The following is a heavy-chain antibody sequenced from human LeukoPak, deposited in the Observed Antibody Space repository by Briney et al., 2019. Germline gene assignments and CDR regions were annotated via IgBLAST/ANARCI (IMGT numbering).Heavy chain of an antibody. Sequence: SETLSLTCTVSGDSISSRSYYWGWIRQPPGKGLEWIGSIYYDQTTYYNPSLKSRVIISVDMSKNQFSLRLSSVTAADTAVYYCARHSGLRSPFDPWGQGALVTVSS. J-gene: IGHJ5*02. CDR2: IYYDQTT. CDR1: GDSISSRSYY. D-gene: IGHD3-3*01. V-gene: IGHV4-39*01. CDR3: ARHSGLRSPFDP.